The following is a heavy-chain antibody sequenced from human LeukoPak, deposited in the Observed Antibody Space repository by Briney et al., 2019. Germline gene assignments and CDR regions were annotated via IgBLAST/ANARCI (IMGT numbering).Heavy chain of an antibody. CDR3: TIPPRGRLGF. D-gene: IGHD3-10*01. CDR2: ISGSGGNT. CDR1: GLTFNIYA. V-gene: IGHV3-23*01. Sequence: GGSLRLSCAASGLTFNIYAMNWVRQAPGEGLEWVSGISGSGGNTYYAESVKGRFTISRDNSKNTLFLEMNSLRVEDTAIYYCTIPPRGRLGFWGQGTLVTVSS. J-gene: IGHJ4*02.